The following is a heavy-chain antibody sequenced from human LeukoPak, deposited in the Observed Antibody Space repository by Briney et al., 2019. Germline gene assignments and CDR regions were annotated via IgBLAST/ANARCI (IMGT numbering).Heavy chain of an antibody. Sequence: GGSLRLSCAASGFTFSSYWMNWARQAPGKGLVWVSRINSDEGSTNYADSVKGRFTISRDNAKNMLYLQMNSLRAEDTAVYYCARVKFAGDYPLDYWGQGTLVTVSS. D-gene: IGHD4-17*01. J-gene: IGHJ4*02. CDR3: ARVKFAGDYPLDY. V-gene: IGHV3-74*01. CDR1: GFTFSSYW. CDR2: INSDEGST.